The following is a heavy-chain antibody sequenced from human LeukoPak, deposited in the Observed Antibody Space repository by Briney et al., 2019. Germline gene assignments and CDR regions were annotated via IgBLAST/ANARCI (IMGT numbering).Heavy chain of an antibody. CDR2: IYYSGST. CDR3: ARRGISLDPPHYYYYMDV. V-gene: IGHV4-39*01. Sequence: SETLSLTCTVSGGSISSGGYYWSWIRQPPGKGLEWIGSIYYSGSTYYNPSLKSRVTISVDTSKNQFSLKLSSVTAADTAVYYCARRGISLDPPHYYYYMDVWGKGTTVTVSS. CDR1: GGSISSGGYY. D-gene: IGHD6-13*01. J-gene: IGHJ6*03.